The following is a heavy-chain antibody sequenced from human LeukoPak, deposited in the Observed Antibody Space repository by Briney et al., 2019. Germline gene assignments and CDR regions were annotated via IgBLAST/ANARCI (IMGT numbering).Heavy chain of an antibody. J-gene: IGHJ6*03. D-gene: IGHD3-10*01. CDR2: IDTSGNT. Sequence: KRSETLSLTCTVSVGSISRYYWSWIPQPAGRGLEWIVRIDTSGNTNYNPSRESRVNMSVDTSKSQFSLKLSSVTAADTAVYYCARDIGSDMDVWGKGTTVTVSS. CDR3: ARDIGSDMDV. CDR1: VGSISRYY. V-gene: IGHV4-4*07.